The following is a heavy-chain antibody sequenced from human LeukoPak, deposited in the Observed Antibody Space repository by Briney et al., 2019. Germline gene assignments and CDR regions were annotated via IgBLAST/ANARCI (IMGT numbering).Heavy chain of an antibody. D-gene: IGHD3-22*01. CDR3: AMDVTMIVAAALHY. Sequence: GASVKVSCKASGYTFSSYYMHWVRQAPGQGLEWMGRIIPILGIANYAQKFQGRVTITADKSTSTAYMELSSLRSEDTAVYYCAMDVTMIVAAALHYWGQGTLVTVSS. CDR2: IIPILGIA. J-gene: IGHJ4*02. CDR1: GYTFSSYY. V-gene: IGHV1-69*02.